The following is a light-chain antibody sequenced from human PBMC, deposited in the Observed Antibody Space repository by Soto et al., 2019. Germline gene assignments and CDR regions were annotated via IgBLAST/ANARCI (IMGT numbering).Light chain of an antibody. V-gene: IGLV1-44*01. CDR3: AAWDDSLNAVV. CDR2: SNN. CDR1: SSNIGSNT. J-gene: IGLJ2*01. Sequence: QSVLPQPPSASGTPGQRVTISCSGSSSNIGSNTVNCYQQLPGTAPKLLIYSNNQPPSGVPDRFSGSKSGTSASLAISGLQSEDEADYYCAAWDDSLNAVVFGGGTKLTVL.